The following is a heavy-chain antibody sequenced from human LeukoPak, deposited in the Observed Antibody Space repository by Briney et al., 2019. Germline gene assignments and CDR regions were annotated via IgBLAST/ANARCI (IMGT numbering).Heavy chain of an antibody. Sequence: GGSLRLSCAGSGFSFSSYVMSWVRQAPGKGLEWVSAISGSGGSTYYADSVKGRFTISRDNSKNTLYLQMNSLRAEDTAVYYCAKDPPLALTYYYDSSGSQGAWGQGTLVTVSS. D-gene: IGHD3-22*01. CDR3: AKDPPLALTYYYDSSGSQGA. CDR1: GFSFSSYV. V-gene: IGHV3-23*01. CDR2: ISGSGGST. J-gene: IGHJ4*02.